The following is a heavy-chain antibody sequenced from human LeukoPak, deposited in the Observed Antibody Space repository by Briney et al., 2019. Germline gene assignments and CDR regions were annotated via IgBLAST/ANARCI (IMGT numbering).Heavy chain of an antibody. CDR2: INHGGGT. Sequence: SETLSLTCAVYGGSLSGYYWSWIRQPPGRGLEWIGEINHGGGTNYNPSLKSRVTISVDTSKNQFSLKLSSVTAADTAVYYCARDCLGYCSGGIYWGQGTLVTVSS. CDR3: ARDCLGYCSGGIY. CDR1: GGSLSGYY. V-gene: IGHV4-34*01. D-gene: IGHD2-15*01. J-gene: IGHJ4*02.